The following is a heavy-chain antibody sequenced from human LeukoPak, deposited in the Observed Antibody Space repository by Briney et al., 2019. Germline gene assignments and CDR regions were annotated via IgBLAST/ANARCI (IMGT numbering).Heavy chain of an antibody. CDR3: ARGRRYCSGGSCYSYAFDI. J-gene: IGHJ3*02. V-gene: IGHV3-48*03. Sequence: PGGSLRLSCAASGFTFSSYEMNWVRQAPGKGLEWVSYISSSGSTIYYADSVKGRFTISRDNAKNSLYLQMNSLRAEDTAVYYCARGRRYCSGGSCYSYAFDIWGQGTMVTVSS. CDR1: GFTFSSYE. CDR2: ISSSGSTI. D-gene: IGHD2-15*01.